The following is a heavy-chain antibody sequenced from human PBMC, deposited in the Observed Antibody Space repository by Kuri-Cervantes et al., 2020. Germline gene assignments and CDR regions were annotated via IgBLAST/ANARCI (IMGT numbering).Heavy chain of an antibody. J-gene: IGHJ4*02. CDR1: GFTFSGSA. D-gene: IGHD2-2*01. V-gene: IGHV3-73*01. CDR3: TRPVYCSSTSCYGQEY. Sequence: LSLTCAASGFTFSGSAMHWVRQASGKGLEWVGRIRSKANSYATAYAASVKGRFTISRDDSKNTAYLQMNSLKTEDTAVYYCTRPVYCSSTSCYGQEYWGQGTLVTVSS. CDR2: IRSKANSYAT.